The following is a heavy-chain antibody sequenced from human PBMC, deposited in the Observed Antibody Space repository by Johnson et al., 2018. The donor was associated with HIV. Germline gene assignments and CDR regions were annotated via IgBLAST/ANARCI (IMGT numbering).Heavy chain of an antibody. D-gene: IGHD6-13*01. CDR2: ISGSGGST. CDR1: GFTVSSNY. Sequence: VQLVESGGGVVQPGRSLRLSCAASGFTVSSNYMSWVRQAPGKGLEWVSAISGSGGSTYYADSGKGRFTISRDNSKNKLYLQMNSRRAEDTAVYYCASAGRQQLVLDAFDIWGQGTMVTVSS. CDR3: ASAGRQQLVLDAFDI. V-gene: IGHV3-23*04. J-gene: IGHJ3*02.